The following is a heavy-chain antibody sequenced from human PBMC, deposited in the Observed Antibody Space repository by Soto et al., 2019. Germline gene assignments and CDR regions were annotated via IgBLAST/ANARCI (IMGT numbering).Heavy chain of an antibody. J-gene: IGHJ4*02. CDR2: IISDTART. CDR3: AMQDCSGAACSGTG. D-gene: IGHD2-15*01. V-gene: IGHV3-23*01. Sequence: EVQLLESGGGLVQPGGSLRLSCAASGFPFGRSAMSWVRQAPGMGLEWVSTIISDTARTHYADSVKGRFTISRDSSKNTLFLQMNSLRAAETGVYYCAMQDCSGAACSGTGWGQGTLVSVSS. CDR1: GFPFGRSA.